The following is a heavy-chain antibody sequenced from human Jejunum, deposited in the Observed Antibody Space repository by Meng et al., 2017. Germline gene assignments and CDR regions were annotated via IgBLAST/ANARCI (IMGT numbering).Heavy chain of an antibody. CDR1: GYTFSGYY. D-gene: IGHD1-1*01. CDR2: INPNSGDT. J-gene: IGHJ4*02. V-gene: IGHV1-2*06. CDR3: ARVDGTTPFDS. Sequence: QVQRGQSGGEVKKPGASVKISCKASGYTFSGYYLHWVRQAPGQGLEWVGRINPNSGDTNSAQKYQGRVTMTRDTSISTAYMELNRLTSDDTAVYYCARVDGTTPFDSWGQGTLVTVSS.